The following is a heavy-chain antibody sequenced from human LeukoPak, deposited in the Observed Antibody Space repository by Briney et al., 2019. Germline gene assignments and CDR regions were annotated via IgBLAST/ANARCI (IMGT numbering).Heavy chain of an antibody. Sequence: SETLSLTCAVSGGSISSSSYYWGWIRQPPGKGLEWIGSIYYSGSTYYNPSLKSRLTVSVDTSKTQFSLRLTSVTAADTAVYYCASRSDDSSLYYFDYWGQGTQVTVSS. V-gene: IGHV4-39*01. D-gene: IGHD3-22*01. J-gene: IGHJ4*02. CDR3: ASRSDDSSLYYFDY. CDR1: GGSISSSSYY. CDR2: IYYSGST.